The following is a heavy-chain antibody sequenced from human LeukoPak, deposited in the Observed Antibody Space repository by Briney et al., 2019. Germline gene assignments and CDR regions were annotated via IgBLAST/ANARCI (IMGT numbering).Heavy chain of an antibody. CDR1: GGSISSYY. CDR3: ATLGYSSGTDY. CDR2: IYTSGST. D-gene: IGHD5-18*01. Sequence: ETLSLTCTVSGGSISSYYWSWIRQPPGKGLEWIGRIYTSGSTNYNPSLKSRVTISIDTSKNQFSLKLSSVTAADTAVYYCATLGYSSGTDYWGLGTRVTVSS. J-gene: IGHJ4*02. V-gene: IGHV4-4*08.